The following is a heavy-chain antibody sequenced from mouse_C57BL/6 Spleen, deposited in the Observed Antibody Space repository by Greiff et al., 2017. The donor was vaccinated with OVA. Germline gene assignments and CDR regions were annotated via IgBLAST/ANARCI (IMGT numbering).Heavy chain of an antibody. V-gene: IGHV5-6*01. CDR2: ISSGGSYT. J-gene: IGHJ4*01. CDR1: GFTFSSYG. Sequence: EVHLVESGGDLVKPGGSLKLSCAASGFTFSSYGMSWVRQTPDKRLEWVATISSGGSYTYYPDSVKGRFTISRDNAKNTLYLQMSSLKSEDTAMYYCARIGYYSNLLNYAMDYWGQGTSVTVSS. D-gene: IGHD2-5*01. CDR3: ARIGYYSNLLNYAMDY.